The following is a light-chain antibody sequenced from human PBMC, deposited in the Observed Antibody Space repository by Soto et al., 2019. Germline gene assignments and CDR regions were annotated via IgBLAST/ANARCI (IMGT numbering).Light chain of an antibody. Sequence: QLVLTQPPSASGTPGQRVTISCSGSSSNIGSNTVNWYQQLPGTAPKLLIYSNNQRPSGVPDRVSGSKSGTSASLAISGLQSEDEADYYCAAWDDSLHGSVFGTGTKLTVL. CDR3: AAWDDSLHGSV. V-gene: IGLV1-44*01. CDR2: SNN. J-gene: IGLJ1*01. CDR1: SSNIGSNT.